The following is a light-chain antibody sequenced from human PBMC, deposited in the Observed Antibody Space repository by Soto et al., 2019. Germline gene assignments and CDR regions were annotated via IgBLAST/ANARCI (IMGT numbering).Light chain of an antibody. J-gene: IGLJ2*01. CDR1: SSNIGSNT. V-gene: IGLV1-44*01. Sequence: QLVLTQPPSASGTPGQRVTISCSGSSSNIGSNTVNWYQQLPGTAPKLLIYSNNQRPSGVPDRFSGSKSGTSASLAISGLQSEDEADYYCAAWDDSLNACLFGGGTKLTVL. CDR2: SNN. CDR3: AAWDDSLNACL.